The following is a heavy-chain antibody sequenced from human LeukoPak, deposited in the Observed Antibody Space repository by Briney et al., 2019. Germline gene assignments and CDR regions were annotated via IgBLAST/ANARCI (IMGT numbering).Heavy chain of an antibody. V-gene: IGHV3-30-3*01. Sequence: GGSLRLSCAASGFTFSSYAMSWVRQAPGKGLEWVAVISSDGRNKYYADSVKGRFTISRDNSKNTLYVQMNSLRAEDTAIYYCARGTYAFWSGSFGYWGQGTLVTVSS. CDR3: ARGTYAFWSGSFGY. J-gene: IGHJ4*02. CDR1: GFTFSSYA. D-gene: IGHD3-3*01. CDR2: ISSDGRNK.